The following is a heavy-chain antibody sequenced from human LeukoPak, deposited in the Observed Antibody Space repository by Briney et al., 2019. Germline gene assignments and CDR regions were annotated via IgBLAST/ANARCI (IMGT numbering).Heavy chain of an antibody. CDR2: INPNSGGT. Sequence: GASVTVSRKASGYTFTGYYMHWVRQAPGQGLEWMGWINPNSGGTNYAQKFQGRVTMTRDTSISTAYMELSRLRSDDTAVYYCARAPANYDYVWGSYREYYFDYWGQGTLVTVSS. CDR1: GYTFTGYY. CDR3: ARAPANYDYVWGSYREYYFDY. J-gene: IGHJ4*02. V-gene: IGHV1-2*02. D-gene: IGHD3-16*02.